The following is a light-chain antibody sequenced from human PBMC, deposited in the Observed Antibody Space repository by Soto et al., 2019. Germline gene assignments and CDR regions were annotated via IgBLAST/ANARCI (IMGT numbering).Light chain of an antibody. V-gene: IGKV3-11*01. CDR1: RSVRSY. CDR2: DAS. CDR3: QQRYAWPPIT. Sequence: EIVLTQSPATLSLSPGERATLSCRASRSVRSYLAWYQQKPGQAPRLLIYDASNRAAGIPARFSGSGSETDFTLIISNLEPEDFAVYYCQQRYAWPPITFGHGTRLEIK. J-gene: IGKJ5*01.